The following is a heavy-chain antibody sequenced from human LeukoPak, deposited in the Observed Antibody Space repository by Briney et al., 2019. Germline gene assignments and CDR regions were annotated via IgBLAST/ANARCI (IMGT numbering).Heavy chain of an antibody. D-gene: IGHD6-19*01. V-gene: IGHV4-38-2*01. CDR1: GYSISSGYY. Sequence: SETLSLTCAVSGYSISSGYYWGWIRQPPGKGLEWIGEINHSGSTNYNPSLKSRVTISVDTSKNQFSLKLSSVTAADTAVYYCARARSGWLFDYWGQGTLVTVSS. J-gene: IGHJ4*02. CDR3: ARARSGWLFDY. CDR2: INHSGST.